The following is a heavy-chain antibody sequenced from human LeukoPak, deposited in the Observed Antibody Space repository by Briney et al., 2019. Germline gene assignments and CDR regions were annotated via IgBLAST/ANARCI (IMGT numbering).Heavy chain of an antibody. CDR1: GGSISGYY. CDR3: ARRAGYDFSGYYY. V-gene: IGHV4-34*01. Sequence: PSETLSLTCTVSGGSISGYYWSWIRQPPGKGLEWIGEINHSGSTSYNPSLKSRVTIIVDTSKNQFSLRLSSVTAADTAVYYCARRAGYDFSGYYYWGQGTLVTVSS. CDR2: INHSGST. J-gene: IGHJ4*02. D-gene: IGHD3-22*01.